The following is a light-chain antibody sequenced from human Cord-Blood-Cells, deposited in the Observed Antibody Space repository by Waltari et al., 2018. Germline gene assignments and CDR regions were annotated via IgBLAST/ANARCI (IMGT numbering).Light chain of an antibody. Sequence: EIVLTQSPGTLSLSPGERATLSCTASQSVSSSYLAWYQQKPGQAPRLLIYGASSRATRIPDRFSGSGSGTDFTLTISRLEPEDFAVYYCQQYGSSPMYTFGQGTKLEIK. CDR1: QSVSSSY. CDR3: QQYGSSPMYT. CDR2: GAS. V-gene: IGKV3-20*01. J-gene: IGKJ2*01.